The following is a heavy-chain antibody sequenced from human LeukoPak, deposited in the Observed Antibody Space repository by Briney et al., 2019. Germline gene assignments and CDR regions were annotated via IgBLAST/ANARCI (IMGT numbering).Heavy chain of an antibody. V-gene: IGHV3-21*01. CDR1: GFTFSSYG. J-gene: IGHJ6*03. D-gene: IGHD3-3*02. CDR2: ISSSRSSYI. CDR3: AREKSFLEWLSTGRRDGYYMDV. Sequence: GGSLRLSCAASGFTFSSYGMHWVRQAPGKGLEWVSSISSSRSSYIYYADSVKGRFTISRDNAKNSLYLQMNSLRAEDTAVYYCAREKSFLEWLSTGRRDGYYMDVWGKGTTVTVSS.